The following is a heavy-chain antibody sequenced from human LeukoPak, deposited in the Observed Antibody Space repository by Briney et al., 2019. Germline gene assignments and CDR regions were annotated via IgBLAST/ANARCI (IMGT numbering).Heavy chain of an antibody. CDR3: VRTNPWDLTYYFDY. D-gene: IGHD1-14*01. V-gene: IGHV4-59*11. CDR1: GGSIKSHF. J-gene: IGHJ4*02. CDR2: IFHSGST. Sequence: SETLSLTCTVSGGSIKSHFWSWVRQPPPKRLQWIGYIFHSGSTNYNPSLKSRVTISVDTSKTQSSLRLTSVTAAETAVYYCVRTNPWDLTYYFDYWGQGTLVTVSS.